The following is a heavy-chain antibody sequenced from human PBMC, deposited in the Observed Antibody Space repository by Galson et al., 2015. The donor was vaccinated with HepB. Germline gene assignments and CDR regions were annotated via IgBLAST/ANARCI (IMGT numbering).Heavy chain of an antibody. CDR3: TTEWITIFSSRVANWYFDL. CDR2: IKSKTDGGTT. D-gene: IGHD3-3*01. J-gene: IGHJ2*01. CDR1: GFTFSNAW. V-gene: IGHV3-15*07. Sequence: SLRLSCAASGFTFSNAWMNWVRQAPGKGLEWVGRIKSKTDGGTTDYAAPVKGRFTISRDDSKNTLYLQMNSLKTEDTAVYYCTTEWITIFSSRVANWYFDLWGRGTLVTVSS.